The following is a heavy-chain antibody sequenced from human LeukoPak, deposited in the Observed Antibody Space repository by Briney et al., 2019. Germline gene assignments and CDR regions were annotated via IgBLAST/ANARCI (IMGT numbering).Heavy chain of an antibody. V-gene: IGHV4-39*01. J-gene: IGHJ4*02. CDR3: ARQRYSLIAAAANDFDY. D-gene: IGHD6-13*01. CDR2: IYYSGST. CDR1: GGSISSSSYY. Sequence: SETLSLTCTVSGGSISSSSYYWGWIRQPPGKELEWIGSIYYSGSTYYNPSLKSRVTISVDTSKNQFSLKLSSVTAADTAVYYCARQRYSLIAAAANDFDYWGQGTLVTVSS.